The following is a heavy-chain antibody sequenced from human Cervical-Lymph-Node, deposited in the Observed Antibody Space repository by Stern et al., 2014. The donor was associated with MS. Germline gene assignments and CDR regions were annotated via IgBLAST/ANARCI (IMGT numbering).Heavy chain of an antibody. CDR2: VNPTDGRT. Sequence: VQLVESGAEVKKPGASVKGSCKASGDTFATYPIHWLRQAPGQGPVSMGIVNPTDGRTTYAQTFKGRVTMTRDTSTRTVYMELRSLRPEDTAMYFCANPLPYANWGQGTRVTVSS. CDR1: GDTFATYP. J-gene: IGHJ1*01. D-gene: IGHD4-17*01. CDR3: ANPLPYAN. V-gene: IGHV1-46*03.